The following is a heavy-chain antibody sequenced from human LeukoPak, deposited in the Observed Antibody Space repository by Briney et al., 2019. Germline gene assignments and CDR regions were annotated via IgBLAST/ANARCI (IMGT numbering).Heavy chain of an antibody. CDR2: IIPIFGIA. Sequence: SVKVSCKASGGTFSSYAISWVRQAPGQGLEWMGRIIPIFGIANYAQKFQGRVTITADKSTSTAYMELSSLRSEDTAVYYCARENTAMVYYFDYWGQGTLVTVSS. J-gene: IGHJ4*02. CDR3: ARENTAMVYYFDY. V-gene: IGHV1-69*04. CDR1: GGTFSSYA. D-gene: IGHD5-18*01.